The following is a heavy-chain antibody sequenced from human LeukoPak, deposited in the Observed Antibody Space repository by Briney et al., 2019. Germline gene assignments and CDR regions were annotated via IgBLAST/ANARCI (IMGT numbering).Heavy chain of an antibody. CDR1: GFTFSSYG. Sequence: PRGSLRLSCAASGFTFSSYGMHWVRQAPGKGLEWVAVIWYDGSNKYYADSVKGRFTISRDNSKNTLYLQMNSLRAEDTAVYYCAKGGKWLVPNIYYYYYMDVWGKGTTVTVSS. V-gene: IGHV3-33*06. D-gene: IGHD6-19*01. CDR2: IWYDGSNK. J-gene: IGHJ6*03. CDR3: AKGGKWLVPNIYYYYYMDV.